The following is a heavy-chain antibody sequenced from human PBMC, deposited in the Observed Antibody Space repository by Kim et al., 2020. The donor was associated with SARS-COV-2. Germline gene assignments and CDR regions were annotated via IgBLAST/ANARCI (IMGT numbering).Heavy chain of an antibody. CDR3: TTGSPGSYYEILTGPANFDY. CDR2: VKSKTDGGTS. V-gene: IGHV3-15*01. J-gene: IGHJ4*02. Sequence: GGSLRLSCAASGFTFTNAWMSWVRQAPGKGLEWVGRVKSKTDGGTSDYAAPGKCRFTISRDDSKDTLYLQMNSLKSEDTAVYYCTTGSPGSYYEILTGPANFDYWGQGTLVTVSS. D-gene: IGHD3-9*01. CDR1: GFTFTNAW.